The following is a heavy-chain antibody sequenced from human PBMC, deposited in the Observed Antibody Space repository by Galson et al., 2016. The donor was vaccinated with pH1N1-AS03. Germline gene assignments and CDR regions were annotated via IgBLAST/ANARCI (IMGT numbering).Heavy chain of an antibody. CDR1: GFVFSTST. Sequence: LRLSCAASGFVFSTSTIHWVRQSPGKGLEWVAFIRYDESIKNYGDSVKGRFSISRDNPTNTVYLEMNTLRPEDTAVYYCVKGGGYSHGFLEYYFDSWGQGSLVTVSS. J-gene: IGHJ4*02. CDR2: IRYDESIK. V-gene: IGHV3-30*02. D-gene: IGHD3-3*01. CDR3: VKGGGYSHGFLEYYFDS.